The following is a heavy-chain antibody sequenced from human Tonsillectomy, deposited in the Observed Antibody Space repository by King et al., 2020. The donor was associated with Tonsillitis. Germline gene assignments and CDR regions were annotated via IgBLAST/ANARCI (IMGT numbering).Heavy chain of an antibody. CDR1: GYSFTSYW. V-gene: IGHV5-51*01. D-gene: IGHD3-22*01. CDR3: GRTYFYDVNCPRYDY. CDR2: IYPGDSDT. Sequence: QLVQSGAEVKKPGESLKISCKVSGYSFTSYWIGWVRQMPGKGLEWMGIIYPGDSDTRYSPSFQGQVTISADKSISTAYLQWSSLKASDTDMYYCGRTYFYDVNCPRYDYWGQGTLVTVSS. J-gene: IGHJ4*02.